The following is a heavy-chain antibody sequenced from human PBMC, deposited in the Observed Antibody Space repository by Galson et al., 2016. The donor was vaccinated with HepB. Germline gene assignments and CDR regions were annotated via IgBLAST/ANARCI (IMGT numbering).Heavy chain of an antibody. Sequence: SLRLSCAGSGFNFKSYWMNWVRQAPGKGLEWVAKIKQDGSEKYHVDSVRGRFTISRDNAKNSMHLQMNSLRAEDTAVYYCARDGMEYGDYGAFDIWGQGTMVTVSS. CDR1: GFNFKSYW. J-gene: IGHJ3*02. D-gene: IGHD4-17*01. CDR2: IKQDGSEK. CDR3: ARDGMEYGDYGAFDI. V-gene: IGHV3-7*01.